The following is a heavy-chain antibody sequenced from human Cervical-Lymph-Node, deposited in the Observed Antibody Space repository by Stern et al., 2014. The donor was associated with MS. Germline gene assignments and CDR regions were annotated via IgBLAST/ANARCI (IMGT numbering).Heavy chain of an antibody. CDR3: ARGVTAVTNYVPNWCFDL. J-gene: IGHJ2*01. V-gene: IGHV4-39*02. Sequence: QLQLQESGPGLVKPSETLSLTCTVSGGSITNRDYWGWIRQSPGKGLEWIGSVYYSGITYYRPSLKSRATISIDTSRNQFFLRLTSVPATDTAVYFCARGVTAVTNYVPNWCFDLWGRGTLVTVSS. CDR2: VYYSGIT. CDR1: GGSITNRDY. D-gene: IGHD4-11*01.